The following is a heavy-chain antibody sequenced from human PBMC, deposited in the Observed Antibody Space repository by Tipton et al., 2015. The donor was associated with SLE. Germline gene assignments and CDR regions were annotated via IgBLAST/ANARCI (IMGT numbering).Heavy chain of an antibody. CDR2: IYYSGTT. D-gene: IGHD3-22*01. CDR3: ARGGTYHDSSGNIDY. CDR1: GGSITNYY. V-gene: IGHV4-59*13. Sequence: TLSLTCTVSGGSITNYYWNWIRQPPGKGLEWIGWIYYSGTTNYNPSLESRVTISVDTSKNQFSLKLSSVTAADTAVYYCARGGTYHDSSGNIDYWGQGTLVTASS. J-gene: IGHJ4*02.